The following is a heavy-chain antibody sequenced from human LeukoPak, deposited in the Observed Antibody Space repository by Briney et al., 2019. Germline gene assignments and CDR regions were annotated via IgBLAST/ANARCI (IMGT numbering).Heavy chain of an antibody. Sequence: SETLSLTCTVSGGSISSYYWSWIRQPPGKGLGGIGFIYYSGSTNYNPSLKSRVTISVDTSKNQFSLKLSSVTAADTAVYYCARASISSPNTAMVDFDYWGQGTLVTVSS. D-gene: IGHD5-18*01. CDR3: ARASISSPNTAMVDFDY. CDR2: IYYSGST. V-gene: IGHV4-59*01. CDR1: GGSISSYY. J-gene: IGHJ4*02.